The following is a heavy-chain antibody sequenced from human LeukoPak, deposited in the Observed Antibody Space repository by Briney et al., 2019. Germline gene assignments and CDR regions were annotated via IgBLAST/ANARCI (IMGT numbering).Heavy chain of an antibody. CDR1: GFTFSSYA. Sequence: PGGSLRLSCAASGFTFSSYAMSWVRQAPGKGLEWVSAISGSGGSTYYADSVRGRFTTSRDNSKNTLYLQMNSLRAEDTAVYYCAKDQDDYVWGSYRPPRGAFDIWGQGTMVTVSS. CDR2: ISGSGGST. V-gene: IGHV3-23*01. J-gene: IGHJ3*02. D-gene: IGHD3-16*02. CDR3: AKDQDDYVWGSYRPPRGAFDI.